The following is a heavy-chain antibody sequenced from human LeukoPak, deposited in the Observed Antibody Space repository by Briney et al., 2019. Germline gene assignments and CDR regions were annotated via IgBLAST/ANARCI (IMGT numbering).Heavy chain of an antibody. J-gene: IGHJ4*02. V-gene: IGHV1-2*02. D-gene: IGHD2-15*01. CDR1: GYTFTGYY. CDR3: ARGIVVVVAATGYFDY. CDR2: INPNSGGT. Sequence: GASVKVSCKASGYTFTGYYMHWVRQAPGQGLEWMGWINPNSGGTNYAQKFQGRVTMTRDTSISTAYMELSRLRSDDTAVYYCARGIVVVVAATGYFDYWGQGTLVTVSS.